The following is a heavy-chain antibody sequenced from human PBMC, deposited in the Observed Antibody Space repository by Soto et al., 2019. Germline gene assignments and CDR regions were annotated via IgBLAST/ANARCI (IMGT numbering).Heavy chain of an antibody. Sequence: QVQLVQSGAEVKKSGSSVKVSCKASGGTFSSYAISWVRPAPGPGLECLGGIVPLFGTAKYAQKFQGRLTITADESTSTVYMELSSLRFEDTAVYYCARGVVVVAASQLGWFDPWGQGTLVTVSS. CDR1: GGTFSSYA. J-gene: IGHJ5*02. CDR3: ARGVVVVAASQLGWFDP. D-gene: IGHD2-15*01. CDR2: IVPLFGTA. V-gene: IGHV1-69*01.